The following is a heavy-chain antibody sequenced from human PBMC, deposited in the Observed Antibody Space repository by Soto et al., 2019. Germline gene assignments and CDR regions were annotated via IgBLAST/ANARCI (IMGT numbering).Heavy chain of an antibody. CDR2: ISGSGGST. CDR1: GFTFSSYA. V-gene: IGHV3-23*01. CDR3: AKGSDPVSTSSGDV. Sequence: EVQLLESGGGLVQPGGSLRLSCAASGFTFSSYAMSWVRQAPGKGLEWVSAISGSGGSTYYADSVKGRFTISRDNYKNTLYLQMNSLRAEDTAVYYCAKGSDPVSTSSGDVWGQGTTVTVAS. D-gene: IGHD6-25*01. J-gene: IGHJ6*02.